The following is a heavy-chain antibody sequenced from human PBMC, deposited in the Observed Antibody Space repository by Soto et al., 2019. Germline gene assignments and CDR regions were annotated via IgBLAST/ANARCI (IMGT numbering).Heavy chain of an antibody. CDR2: IKSKTDGGTT. CDR3: TTDPPAGSRAIDY. V-gene: IGHV3-15*01. J-gene: IGHJ4*02. CDR1: GFTFSNAW. Sequence: PGGSLRLSCAASGFTFSNAWMSWVRQAPGKGLEWVGRIKSKTDGGTTDYAAPVKGRFTISRDDSKNTLYLQMNSLKTEDTAMYYCTTDPPAGSRAIDYWGQGTQVTVSS.